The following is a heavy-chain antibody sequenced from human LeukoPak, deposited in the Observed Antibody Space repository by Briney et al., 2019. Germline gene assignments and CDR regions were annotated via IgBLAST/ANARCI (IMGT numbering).Heavy chain of an antibody. CDR2: IIPILGIA. Sequence: SVKVSCKASGGTFSSYAISWVRQAPGQGLEWMGRIIPILGIANYAQKFQGRVTITADKSTSTAYMELSSLRSDDTAVYHCARDGPTTVNDYWGQGTLVTVSS. D-gene: IGHD4-17*01. V-gene: IGHV1-69*04. J-gene: IGHJ4*02. CDR1: GGTFSSYA. CDR3: ARDGPTTVNDY.